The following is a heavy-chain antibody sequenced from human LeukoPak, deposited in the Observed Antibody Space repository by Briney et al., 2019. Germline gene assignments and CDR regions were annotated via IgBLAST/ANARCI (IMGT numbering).Heavy chain of an antibody. CDR2: INHSGTT. CDR1: GGSFSGYY. D-gene: IGHD7-27*01. CDR3: ASRKLGNDY. V-gene: IGHV4-34*01. J-gene: IGHJ4*02. Sequence: SQTLSLTCAVYGGSFSGYYWSWIRQPPGKGLEWIGEINHSGTTFYNPSLKSRLTISVDPSKNQFSLKLSSVTAADTAVYYCASRKLGNDYWGQGTLVTVSS.